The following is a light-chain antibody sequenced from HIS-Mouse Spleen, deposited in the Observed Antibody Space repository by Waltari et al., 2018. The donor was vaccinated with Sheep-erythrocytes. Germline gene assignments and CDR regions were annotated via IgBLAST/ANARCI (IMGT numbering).Light chain of an antibody. CDR3: CSYAGSSTPWV. Sequence: QSALTQPASVSGSPGQSITISCPGTSIDVGSHNIFPRYQQHPGKAPKLMIYEGSKRPSGVSNRFSGSKSGNTASLTISGLQAEDEADYYCCSYAGSSTPWVFGGGTKLTVL. J-gene: IGLJ3*02. CDR1: SIDVGSHNI. V-gene: IGLV2-23*01. CDR2: EGS.